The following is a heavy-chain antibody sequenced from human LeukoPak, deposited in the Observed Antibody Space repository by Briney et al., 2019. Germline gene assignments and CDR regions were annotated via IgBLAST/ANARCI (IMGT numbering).Heavy chain of an antibody. J-gene: IGHJ6*03. CDR3: ARDGQDSSWYRGYYYYYMDV. D-gene: IGHD6-13*01. Sequence: SVKVSCKASGGTFSSYAISWVRQAPGQGLEWMGGIIPIFGTANYAQKFQGRVTITTDESTSTAYMELSSLRSEDTAVYYCARDGQDSSWYRGYYYYYMDVWGKGTTVTVSS. V-gene: IGHV1-69*05. CDR1: GGTFSSYA. CDR2: IIPIFGTA.